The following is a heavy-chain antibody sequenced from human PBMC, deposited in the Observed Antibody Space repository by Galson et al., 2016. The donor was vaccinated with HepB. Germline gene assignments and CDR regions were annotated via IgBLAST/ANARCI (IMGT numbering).Heavy chain of an antibody. CDR3: TRQISRTDTAMVYGFDP. V-gene: IGHV3-73*01. J-gene: IGHJ5*02. CDR1: GFTFSGSA. Sequence: SLRLSCAASGFTFSGSAMHWVRQASGKGLAWVGRIRSKANSYASAYAASVQGRFTITRDDSKNTAYLQMNSLKTEDTAVYYGTRQISRTDTAMVYGFDPWGQGTLVTVSS. D-gene: IGHD5-18*01. CDR2: IRSKANSYAS.